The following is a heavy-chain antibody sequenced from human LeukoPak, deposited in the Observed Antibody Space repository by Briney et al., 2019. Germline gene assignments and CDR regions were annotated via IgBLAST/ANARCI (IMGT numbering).Heavy chain of an antibody. V-gene: IGHV3-13*01. CDR3: ARRAPDTGGFDY. J-gene: IGHJ4*02. CDR2: IGTAGDT. CDR1: GFTFSSYD. D-gene: IGHD3-16*01. Sequence: GGSLRLSCAASGFTFSSYDMHWVRQATGKGLEWVSAIGTAGDTYYPGSVKGRFTISRENAKNSLYLQMNSLRAEDTAVCYCARRAPDTGGFDYWGQGTLVTVSS.